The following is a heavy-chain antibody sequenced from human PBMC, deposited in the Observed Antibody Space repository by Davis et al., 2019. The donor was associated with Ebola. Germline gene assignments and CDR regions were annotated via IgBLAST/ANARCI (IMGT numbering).Heavy chain of an antibody. Sequence: GGSLRLSCAASGFTFSTYSMHWVRQAPGKGLDWLAAISYDGSNQFYAASMRGRFTISRDDSKNTLYLQMDSLRVEDTAVYYCAREARNYYDSSGYIDYWGQGTLVTVSS. V-gene: IGHV3-30-3*01. J-gene: IGHJ4*02. CDR1: GFTFSTYS. D-gene: IGHD3-22*01. CDR3: AREARNYYDSSGYIDY. CDR2: ISYDGSNQ.